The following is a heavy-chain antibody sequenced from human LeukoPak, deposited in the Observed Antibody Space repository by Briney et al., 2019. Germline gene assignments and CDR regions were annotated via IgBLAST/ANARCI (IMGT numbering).Heavy chain of an antibody. CDR3: ARVAAAASDAFDI. Sequence: ASVKVSCKASGGTFSSYAISWVRQAPGQGLEWMGRINPNSGGTNYAQKFQGWVTMTRDTSISTAYMELSRLRSDDTAVYYCARVAAAASDAFDIWGQGTMVTVSS. V-gene: IGHV1-2*04. D-gene: IGHD6-13*01. CDR1: GGTFSSYA. CDR2: INPNSGGT. J-gene: IGHJ3*02.